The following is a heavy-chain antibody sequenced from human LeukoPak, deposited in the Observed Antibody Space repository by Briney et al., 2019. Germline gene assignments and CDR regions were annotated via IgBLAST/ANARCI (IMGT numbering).Heavy chain of an antibody. J-gene: IGHJ3*02. D-gene: IGHD5-24*01. V-gene: IGHV1-46*01. CDR1: GYTFTKSY. Sequence: ASVKVSCKASGYTFTKSYIHWVRQAPGQRLEGMGLINPGGDNTKYAQNFQGRVTMTSDTSARTVYMELSSLRSEDTAIYYCARIRDGYNDAYDIRGQGTVVTVPS. CDR2: INPGGDNT. CDR3: ARIRDGYNDAYDI.